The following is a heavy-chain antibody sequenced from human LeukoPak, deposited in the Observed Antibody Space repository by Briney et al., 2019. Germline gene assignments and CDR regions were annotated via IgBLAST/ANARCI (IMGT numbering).Heavy chain of an antibody. Sequence: PGGSLRLSCAASGFTFSSYGMHWVRQAPGKGLEWVSAISGSGGSTYYADSVKGRFTISRDNSKNTLYLQMNSLRAEDTAVYYCAKAPLRYSYGGDAFDIWGQGTMVTVSS. D-gene: IGHD5-18*01. V-gene: IGHV3-23*01. CDR3: AKAPLRYSYGGDAFDI. CDR1: GFTFSSYG. CDR2: ISGSGGST. J-gene: IGHJ3*02.